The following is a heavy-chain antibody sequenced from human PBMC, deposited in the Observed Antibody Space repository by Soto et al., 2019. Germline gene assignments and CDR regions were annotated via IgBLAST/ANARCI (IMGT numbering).Heavy chain of an antibody. CDR3: ARQVVADSSPIYYCFS. CDR1: GGSISSSIYY. J-gene: IGHJ1*01. CDR2: IFYSGST. V-gene: IGHV4-39*01. D-gene: IGHD2-15*01. Sequence: QLRLQESGPGLVKPSETLSLTCTVSGGSISSSIYYGGWIRRPPGMGLEWIGSIFYSGSTYYNPSLNSRVTISVDTSKNPFSLKLYSVTAADMATYYCARQVVADSSPIYYCFSWGQGILVTFSS.